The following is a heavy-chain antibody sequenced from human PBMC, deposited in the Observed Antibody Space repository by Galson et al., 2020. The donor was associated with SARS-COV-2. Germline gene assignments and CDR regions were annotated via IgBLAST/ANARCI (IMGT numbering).Heavy chain of an antibody. D-gene: IGHD6-19*01. V-gene: IGHV3-33*01. J-gene: IGHJ3*02. CDR2: IWYDGSNK. Sequence: QAGGSLRLSCAASGFTFSSYGMHWVRQAPGKGLEWVAVIWYDGSNKYYADSVKGRFTISRDNSKNTLYLQMNSLRAEDTAVYYCARSEHSSGWDDACDIWGQGTMVTVSS. CDR3: ARSEHSSGWDDACDI. CDR1: GFTFSSYG.